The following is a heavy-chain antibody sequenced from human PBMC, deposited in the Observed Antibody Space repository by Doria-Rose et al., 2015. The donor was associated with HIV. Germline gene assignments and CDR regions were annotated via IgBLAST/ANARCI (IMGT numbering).Heavy chain of an antibody. CDR3: ARGLLRGGWNDVDYYYGMDV. CDR1: GGSFGGYY. Sequence: VQLQESGAGLVKPSETLSLTCAVFGGSFGGYYRSWIRQPPGKGLEWIGEINHSGSTNYKTSLKSRVTIPLDTSKNLFSLKLSSVTAADTAVYYCARGLLRGGWNDVDYYYGMDVWGQGTTVTVSS. V-gene: IGHV4-34*01. J-gene: IGHJ6*02. CDR2: INHSGST. D-gene: IGHD1-1*01.